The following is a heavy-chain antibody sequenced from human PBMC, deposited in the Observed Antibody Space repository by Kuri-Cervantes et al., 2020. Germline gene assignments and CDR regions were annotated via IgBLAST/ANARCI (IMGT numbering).Heavy chain of an antibody. Sequence: SLKISCAASGFTFDDYAMHWVRQAPGKGLEWVSGISWNSGSIGYADSVKGRFTISRDNAKNSLYLQMNSLRAEDTALCYCAKDATPFSSTWYYFDYWGQGTLVTVSS. CDR2: ISWNSGSI. D-gene: IGHD6-13*01. CDR1: GFTFDDYA. J-gene: IGHJ4*02. CDR3: AKDATPFSSTWYYFDY. V-gene: IGHV3-9*01.